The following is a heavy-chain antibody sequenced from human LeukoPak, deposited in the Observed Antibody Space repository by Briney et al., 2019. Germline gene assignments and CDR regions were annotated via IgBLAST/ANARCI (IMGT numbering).Heavy chain of an antibody. CDR3: TTSSIAALTWDY. Sequence: PGGSLRLSCAASGFTFSSYEMNWVRQAPGKGLEWVGRIKSKTDGGTTDYAAPVKGRFTISRDDSKNTLYLQMNSLKTEDTAVYYCTTSSIAALTWDYWGQGTLVTVSS. CDR1: GFTFSSYE. CDR2: IKSKTDGGTT. D-gene: IGHD6-6*01. V-gene: IGHV3-15*01. J-gene: IGHJ4*02.